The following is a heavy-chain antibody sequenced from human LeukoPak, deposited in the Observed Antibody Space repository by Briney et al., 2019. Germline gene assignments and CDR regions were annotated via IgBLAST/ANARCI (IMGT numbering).Heavy chain of an antibody. J-gene: IGHJ4*02. CDR3: ARERYYDSSGYYALDY. D-gene: IGHD3-22*01. Sequence: GGSLRLSCAASGFTFSSHWMTWVRQAPGKGLEWVANIKQDGSEKYYVDSVKGRFTISRDNAKNSLYLQMNSLRAEDTAVYYCARERYYDSSGYYALDYWGQGTLVTVSS. CDR1: GFTFSSHW. CDR2: IKQDGSEK. V-gene: IGHV3-7*01.